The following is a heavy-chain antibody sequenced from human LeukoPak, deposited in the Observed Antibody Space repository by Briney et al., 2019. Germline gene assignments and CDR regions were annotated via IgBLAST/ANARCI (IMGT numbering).Heavy chain of an antibody. CDR3: AREIMYSSGWVHDY. D-gene: IGHD6-19*01. CDR1: GGTSSSYA. J-gene: IGHJ4*02. V-gene: IGHV1-69*01. Sequence: SVTVSCTASGGTSSSYAISWVRQAPGQGLEWMGGIIPIFGTANYAQKFQGRVTITADESTSTAYMELSSLRSEDTAVYYCAREIMYSSGWVHDYWGQGTLVTVSS. CDR2: IIPIFGTA.